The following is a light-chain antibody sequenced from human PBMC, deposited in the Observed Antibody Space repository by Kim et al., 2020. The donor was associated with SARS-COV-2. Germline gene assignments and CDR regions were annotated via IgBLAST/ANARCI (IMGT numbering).Light chain of an antibody. CDR2: GAS. J-gene: IGKJ1*01. Sequence: SPGARATLSCRASQTVTSNYLAGYQQKPGQAPRLLIYGASSRATGIPDRFSGSGSGTDFTLTISRLEPEDFAVYYCQQYGSSPATFGQGTKVDIK. CDR1: QTVTSNY. CDR3: QQYGSSPAT. V-gene: IGKV3-20*01.